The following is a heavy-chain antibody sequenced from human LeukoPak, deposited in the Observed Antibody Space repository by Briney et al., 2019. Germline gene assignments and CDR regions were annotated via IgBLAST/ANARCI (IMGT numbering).Heavy chain of an antibody. CDR3: AKDSRGRPRDYYHGMDV. Sequence: GSLRLSCEFSGIIFSTYAMNWVRQAPGKGLEWISYISGSSSGSTSIIHYADSVKGRFTISRDNSKNTVYLQMSSLRDEDTAVYYCAKDSRGRPRDYYHGMDVWGQGTTVTVFS. J-gene: IGHJ6*02. CDR2: ISGSSSGSTSII. CDR1: GIIFSTYA. D-gene: IGHD3-10*01. V-gene: IGHV3-48*02.